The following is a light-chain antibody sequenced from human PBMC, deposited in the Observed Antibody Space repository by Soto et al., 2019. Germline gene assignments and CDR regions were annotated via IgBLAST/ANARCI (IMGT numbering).Light chain of an antibody. CDR3: QQRDNWPPTYT. J-gene: IGKJ2*01. CDR2: DAS. CDR1: QSVSRY. V-gene: IGKV3-11*01. Sequence: IVLTQSPATLSLSPGESVTLSCRASQSVSRYLAWYQQKPGQAPRLLIYDASNRATGIPARFSGSGSGTDFTLTISSLEPEDFAVYYCQQRDNWPPTYTFGQGTKLEIK.